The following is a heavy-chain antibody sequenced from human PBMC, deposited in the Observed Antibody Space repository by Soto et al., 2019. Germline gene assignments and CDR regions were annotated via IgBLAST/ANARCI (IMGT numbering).Heavy chain of an antibody. V-gene: IGHV2-70*01. D-gene: IGHD6-13*01. CDR1: GFSLSTSGMC. CDR2: IDWDDDK. CDR3: ARIPQQLVEPYYYYGMDV. Sequence: SGPTLVNPTQTLTLTCTFSGFSLSTSGMCVSWIRQPPGKALEWLALIDWDDDKYYSTSLKTRLTISKDTSKNQVVLTMTNMDPVDTATYYCARIPQQLVEPYYYYGMDVWGQGTKVTVSS. J-gene: IGHJ6*02.